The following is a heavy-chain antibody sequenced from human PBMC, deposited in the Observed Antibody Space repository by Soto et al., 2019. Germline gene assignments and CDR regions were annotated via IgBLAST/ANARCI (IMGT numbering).Heavy chain of an antibody. Sequence: QVQIVESGGGVVQPGRSLRLSCAASGFTFSSYPMHWVRQAPGKGLEWVTVISYDGSSQSYADSVKGRFTISRDNSKDTLYLQMPSLTSEDTAVYYCARGPITQTSFIDHWGQGTLVTVSS. J-gene: IGHJ4*02. D-gene: IGHD1-20*01. CDR3: ARGPITQTSFIDH. V-gene: IGHV3-30-3*01. CDR1: GFTFSSYP. CDR2: ISYDGSSQ.